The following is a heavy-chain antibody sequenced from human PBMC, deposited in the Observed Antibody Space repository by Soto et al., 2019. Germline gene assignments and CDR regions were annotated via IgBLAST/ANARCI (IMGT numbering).Heavy chain of an antibody. J-gene: IGHJ4*02. Sequence: SVKVSCKASGGTFNKYAIDWVRQAPGQGLEWMGGIIPLFGTANYAQKFQGRVTITADEATSTAYMELSSLRSEDTAVYYCARQFDYDTSGYYYAYWGQGTLVTVS. CDR3: ARQFDYDTSGYYYAY. CDR1: GGTFNKYA. V-gene: IGHV1-69*13. CDR2: IIPLFGTA. D-gene: IGHD3-22*01.